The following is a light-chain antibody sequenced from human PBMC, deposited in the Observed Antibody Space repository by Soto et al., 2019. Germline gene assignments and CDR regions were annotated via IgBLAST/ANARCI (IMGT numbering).Light chain of an antibody. Sequence: VTITCRASQGISSYLAWYQQQPGKAPKLLIYAASTLQSGVPSRFSGSGSGTDFTLTISCLQSEDFATYYCQQYYSYLITFGQGTRLEIK. CDR3: QQYYSYLIT. J-gene: IGKJ5*01. CDR2: AAS. V-gene: IGKV1-8*01. CDR1: QGISSY.